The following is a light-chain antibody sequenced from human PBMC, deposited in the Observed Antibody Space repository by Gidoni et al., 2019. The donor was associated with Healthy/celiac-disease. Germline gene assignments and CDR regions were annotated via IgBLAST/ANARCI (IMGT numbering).Light chain of an antibody. CDR1: SSDVGGYNY. V-gene: IGLV2-14*03. J-gene: IGLJ2*01. Sequence: QSALTQPASASGSPGQSINISCTGTSSDVGGYNYVSWYQQHPGKAPKIMIYDVSNRPSGVSKRFSGSKSGNTASLTISGLQAEDEADYYCSSYTSTQGVFGGGTKLTVL. CDR2: DVS. CDR3: SSYTSTQGV.